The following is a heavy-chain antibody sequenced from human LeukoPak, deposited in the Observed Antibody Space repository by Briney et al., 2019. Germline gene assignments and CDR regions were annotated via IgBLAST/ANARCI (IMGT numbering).Heavy chain of an antibody. CDR2: IIPILGTA. CDR1: GGTFSSYA. D-gene: IGHD1-26*01. J-gene: IGHJ5*02. V-gene: IGHV1-69*11. CDR3: ARDLPYSGSYYEGHWFDP. Sequence: SVKVSCKASGGTFSSYAISWVRQAPGQGLEWMGRIIPILGTANYAQKFQGRVTITADESTSTAYMELSSLRSEDTAVYYCARDLPYSGSYYEGHWFDPWGQGTLVTVSS.